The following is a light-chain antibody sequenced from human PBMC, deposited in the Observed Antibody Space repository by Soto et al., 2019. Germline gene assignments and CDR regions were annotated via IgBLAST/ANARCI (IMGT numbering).Light chain of an antibody. V-gene: IGKV1-39*01. J-gene: IGKJ4*01. CDR1: QSISNY. CDR3: QQSYGPPLS. Sequence: DMEMTQSQSSLSACVGGRVTITCRASQSISNYLNWYQHKPGKVPKLLIYAASSLQSGVPTRFSGSGSETHFTLTINSLQPEDFATYYCQQSYGPPLSFGGGTKIEIK. CDR2: AAS.